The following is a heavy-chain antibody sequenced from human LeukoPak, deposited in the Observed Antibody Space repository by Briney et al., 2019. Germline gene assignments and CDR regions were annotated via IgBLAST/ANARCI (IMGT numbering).Heavy chain of an antibody. Sequence: KSSETLSLTCAVSGYSISSGYYWGWIRQPPGKRLEWIGSIYHSGSTYYNPSLKSRVTISVDTSKNQFSLKLSSVTAADTAVYYCARQIAADAFDIWGQGTMVTVSS. J-gene: IGHJ3*02. D-gene: IGHD6-13*01. CDR1: GYSISSGYY. CDR3: ARQIAADAFDI. V-gene: IGHV4-38-2*01. CDR2: IYHSGST.